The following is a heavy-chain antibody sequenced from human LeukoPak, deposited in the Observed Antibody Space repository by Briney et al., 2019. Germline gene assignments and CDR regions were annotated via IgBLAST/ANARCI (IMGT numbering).Heavy chain of an antibody. V-gene: IGHV3-74*01. J-gene: IGHJ4*02. Sequence: GGSLRLSCAASGFTFSSYWMNWVRQAPGKGLVWVARIKYDGSVTAYADSVRGRFTISRDNAKNTLYLQMNSLRAEDTAVYYCVREEATGGDYWGQGTLVTVSS. D-gene: IGHD1-26*01. CDR2: IKYDGSVT. CDR1: GFTFSSYW. CDR3: VREEATGGDY.